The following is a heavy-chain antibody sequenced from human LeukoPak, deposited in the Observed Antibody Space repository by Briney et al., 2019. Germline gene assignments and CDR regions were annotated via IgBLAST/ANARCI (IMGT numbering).Heavy chain of an antibody. J-gene: IGHJ4*02. CDR2: IYYSGST. Sequence: SETLSLTCTVSGGSISSSGYYWGWIRQPPGKGLEWIGSIYYSGSTYYNPSLKSRVTISVDTSKNQFSLKLSSVTAADTAVYYCAREQGGATTHWGQGTLVTVSS. CDR1: GGSISSSGYY. CDR3: AREQGGATTH. V-gene: IGHV4-39*02. D-gene: IGHD1-26*01.